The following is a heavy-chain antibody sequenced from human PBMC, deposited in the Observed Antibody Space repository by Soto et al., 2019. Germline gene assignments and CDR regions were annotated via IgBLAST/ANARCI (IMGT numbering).Heavy chain of an antibody. V-gene: IGHV3-23*01. Sequence: GGSLRLSCAASGFTFSSYAMSWVRQAPGKGLEWVSAISGSGGSTYYADTVKGRFTISRDNSKNTLYLQMNSLRDADTNVNYWAKARPLKWLFSPYGYWGQGTLVTVSS. CDR2: ISGSGGST. CDR1: GFTFSSYA. J-gene: IGHJ4*02. D-gene: IGHD3-3*01. CDR3: AKARPLKWLFSPYGY.